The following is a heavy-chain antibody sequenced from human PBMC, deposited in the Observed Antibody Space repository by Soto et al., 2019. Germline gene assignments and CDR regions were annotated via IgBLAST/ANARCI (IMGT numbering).Heavy chain of an antibody. CDR1: GGSISSGGYY. CDR2: IYYSGST. J-gene: IGHJ4*02. V-gene: IGHV4-31*03. CDR3: ARDYCDYSFDD. D-gene: IGHD4-17*01. Sequence: QVQLQESGPGLVKPSQTLSLTCTVSGGSISSGGYYWSWIRQHPGKGLEWIGYIYYSGSTYYNPSLKSRVNIAVYTSKNHFSLKLSSVTAADTDVYYCARDYCDYSFDDRGQGTLVTVSS.